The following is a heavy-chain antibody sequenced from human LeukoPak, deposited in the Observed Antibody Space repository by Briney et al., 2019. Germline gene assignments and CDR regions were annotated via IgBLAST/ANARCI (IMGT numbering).Heavy chain of an antibody. CDR3: AVDPRQRRDY. CDR2: ISSRSSYI. D-gene: IGHD6-25*01. J-gene: IGHJ4*02. V-gene: IGHV3-21*01. Sequence: PGGSLRLSCPASGFTFRSYSLNWVAQAPGKGLEWVSSISSRSSYIYQADSTKGRFTISRDNAKNSLYLQMNNLRAEDAAIYYCAVDPRQRRDYWGQGTLVTVSS. CDR1: GFTFRSYS.